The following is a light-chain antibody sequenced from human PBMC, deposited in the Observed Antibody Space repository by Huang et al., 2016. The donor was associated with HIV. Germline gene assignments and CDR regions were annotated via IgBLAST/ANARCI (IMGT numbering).Light chain of an antibody. Sequence: IVMTQSPATLSVSPGERVTLSCRANRSISTNLAWYQQRPGQAPRLLIYGSSTRAPGVPARFSGSGSGTEFSLTISSLQSEDFALYYCHQYNNWLLSFGGGTRVDI. V-gene: IGKV3-15*01. CDR2: GSS. CDR3: HQYNNWLLS. J-gene: IGKJ4*01. CDR1: RSISTN.